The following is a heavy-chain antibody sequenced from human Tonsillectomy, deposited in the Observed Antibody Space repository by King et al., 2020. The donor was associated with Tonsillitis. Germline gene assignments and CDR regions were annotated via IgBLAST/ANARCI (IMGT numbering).Heavy chain of an antibody. CDR3: ATEGSGSRSWYVIAPPYYYGMDV. V-gene: IGHV1-2*02. J-gene: IGHJ6*02. Sequence: QVQLVESGAEVKKPGASVKVSRTASGYTFTGYYMHWVRQAPGQGLEWMGWINPNSGGTNYAQKFQGRVTMTRDTSISTAYMELSRLRSDDTAVYYCATEGSGSRSWYVIAPPYYYGMDVWGQGTTVTVSS. CDR1: GYTFTGYY. D-gene: IGHD6-13*01. CDR2: INPNSGGT.